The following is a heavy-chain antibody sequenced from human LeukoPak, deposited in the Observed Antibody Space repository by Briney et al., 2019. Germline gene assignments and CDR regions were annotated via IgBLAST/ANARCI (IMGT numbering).Heavy chain of an antibody. CDR2: IYHSGST. V-gene: IGHV4-30-2*01. CDR3: ARSPVVGGDGPIDY. J-gene: IGHJ4*02. CDR1: GGSISSGGYY. Sequence: SETLSLTCTVSGGSISSGGYYWSWIRQPPGKGLEWIGYIYHSGSTNYNPSLKSRVTISVDTSKNQFSLKLSSVTAADTAVYYCARSPVVGGDGPIDYWGQGTLVTVSS. D-gene: IGHD1-26*01.